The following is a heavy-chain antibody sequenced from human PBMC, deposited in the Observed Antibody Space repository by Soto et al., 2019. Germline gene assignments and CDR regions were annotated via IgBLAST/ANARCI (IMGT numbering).Heavy chain of an antibody. J-gene: IGHJ4*02. CDR2: IFSNDEK. Sequence: SGPTLVNPTETLTLTCTVSGFSLSNARMGVSWIRQPPGKALEWLAHIFSNDEKSYSTSLKSRLTISKDTSKSQVVLTMTNMDPGDTPTFSGAGRGAACLSYFDYGGREPLVT. V-gene: IGHV2-26*01. D-gene: IGHD2-15*01. CDR3: AGRGAACLSYFDY. CDR1: GFSLSNARMG.